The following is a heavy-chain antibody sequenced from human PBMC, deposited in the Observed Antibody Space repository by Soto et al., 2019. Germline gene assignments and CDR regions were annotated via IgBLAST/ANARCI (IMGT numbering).Heavy chain of an antibody. CDR2: ISAYNGNT. V-gene: IGHV1-18*04. CDR1: GYTFTSYG. Sequence: GASVKVSCKASGYTFTSYGISWVRQAPGQGLEWMGWISAYNGNTNYAQKLQGRVTMTTDTSTSTAYMELRSLRSDDTAVYYCARDVSAAGIHHNYYYYYGMDVWGQGTTVTVSS. CDR3: ARDVSAAGIHHNYYYYYGMDV. J-gene: IGHJ6*02. D-gene: IGHD6-13*01.